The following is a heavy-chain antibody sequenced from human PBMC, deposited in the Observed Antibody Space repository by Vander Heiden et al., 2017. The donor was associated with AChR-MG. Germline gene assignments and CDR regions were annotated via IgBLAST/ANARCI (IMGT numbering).Heavy chain of an antibody. D-gene: IGHD6-6*01. V-gene: IGHV4-34*01. CDR1: GGSFSGYY. Sequence: QVQLQQWGAGLLKLSETLSLTCAVYGGSFSGYYWSWIRQPPGKGLEWIGEINHSGSTNYNPSLKSRVTISVDTSKNQFSLKLSSVTAADTAVYYCAGSRVRQLVRTGWFDPWGQGTLVTVSS. J-gene: IGHJ5*02. CDR3: AGSRVRQLVRTGWFDP. CDR2: INHSGST.